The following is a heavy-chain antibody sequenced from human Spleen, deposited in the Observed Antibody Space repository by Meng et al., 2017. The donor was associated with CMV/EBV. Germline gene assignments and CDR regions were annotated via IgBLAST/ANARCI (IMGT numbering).Heavy chain of an antibody. Sequence: GESLKISCAASGFTFSNYGMHWVRQAPGKGLDWVAFIWYDGTDKSYADSVKGRFTISRDNSKNTLFLQMNSLTAEDTSVYYCAKDLESAFDIWGQGTRVTVSS. CDR1: GFTFSNYG. CDR2: IWYDGTDK. J-gene: IGHJ3*02. CDR3: AKDLESAFDI. V-gene: IGHV3-30*02.